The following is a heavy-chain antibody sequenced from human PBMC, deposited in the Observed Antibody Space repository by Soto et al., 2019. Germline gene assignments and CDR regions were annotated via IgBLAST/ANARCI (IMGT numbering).Heavy chain of an antibody. Sequence: GGSLRLSCAASGFTFSSYGMHWVRQAPGKGLEWVAVIWYDGSSKYYADSVKGRFTISRDNSKNTLYLQMNSLRAEDTAVYYCAREGWVRRVLEWYSPHNWFDPWGQGTLVTVSS. CDR3: AREGWVRRVLEWYSPHNWFDP. V-gene: IGHV3-33*01. CDR2: IWYDGSSK. CDR1: GFTFSSYG. D-gene: IGHD3-3*01. J-gene: IGHJ5*02.